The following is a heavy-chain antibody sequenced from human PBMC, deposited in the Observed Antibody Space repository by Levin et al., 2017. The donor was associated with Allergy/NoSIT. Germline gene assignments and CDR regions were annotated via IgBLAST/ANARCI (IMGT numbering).Heavy chain of an antibody. Sequence: GGSLRLSCAASGFTFSSYWMSWVRQAPGKGLEWVANIKQDGSEKYYVDSVKGRFTISRDNAQNSLYLQMNSLRAEDTAVYYCASARGTKTRFDYWGQGTLVTVSS. CDR2: IKQDGSEK. CDR3: ASARGTKTRFDY. V-gene: IGHV3-7*01. J-gene: IGHJ4*02. D-gene: IGHD2-15*01. CDR1: GFTFSSYW.